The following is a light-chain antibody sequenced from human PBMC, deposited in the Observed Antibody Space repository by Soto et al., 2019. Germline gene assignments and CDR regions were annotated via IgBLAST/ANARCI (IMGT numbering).Light chain of an antibody. V-gene: IGKV1-39*01. CDR3: QQSYSTPRT. CDR1: QSISSY. CDR2: AAS. J-gene: IGKJ1*01. Sequence: DSQMTQAPSSMSASVGDRVTITCRASQSISSYLNWYQQKPGKAPKLLIYAASSLQSGVPSRFSGSGSGTDLTLTISSLQPEDFATYYCQQSYSTPRTFGQGTKVEIK.